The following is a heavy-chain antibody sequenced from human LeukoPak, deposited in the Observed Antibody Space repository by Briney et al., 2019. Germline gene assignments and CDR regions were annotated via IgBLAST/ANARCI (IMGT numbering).Heavy chain of an antibody. Sequence: GGSLRLSCAASGFTFSSYAVSWVRQAPGKGLEWVSAISGSGTSTYYADSVKGRFTISRDNSKNTPYLQMNSLRAEDTAIYYCAKDSSGYYPVGFDYWGQGTLVTVSS. J-gene: IGHJ4*02. CDR1: GFTFSSYA. V-gene: IGHV3-23*01. D-gene: IGHD3-22*01. CDR2: ISGSGTST. CDR3: AKDSSGYYPVGFDY.